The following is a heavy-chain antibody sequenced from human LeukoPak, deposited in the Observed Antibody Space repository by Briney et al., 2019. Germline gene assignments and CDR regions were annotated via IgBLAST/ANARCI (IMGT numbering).Heavy chain of an antibody. V-gene: IGHV1-69*01. CDR3: ARDLGERGSYGMDV. D-gene: IGHD3-10*01. CDR2: IITIFDTA. Sequence: SVKVSCKASGGTFSSYAISWVRQAPGQGLEWMGGIITIFDTASYAQKFQGRVTITADESTSTAYMELSSLRSEDTAVYYCARDLGERGSYGMDVWGQGTTVTVSS. CDR1: GGTFSSYA. J-gene: IGHJ6*02.